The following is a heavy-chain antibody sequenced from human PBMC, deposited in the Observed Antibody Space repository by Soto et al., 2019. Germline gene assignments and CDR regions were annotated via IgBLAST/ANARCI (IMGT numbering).Heavy chain of an antibody. CDR3: ARAHIEDSQSQYIWGSYLTS. Sequence: GGSLRLSCAASGFNVSSNFMNWVRQAPGKGLEWVSVVYSNGSTYYADSVKGRFTISRQNSRNTLYLQMNNLRIEDTAVYYCARAHIEDSQSQYIWGSYLTSWGQGTLVTVSS. CDR1: GFNVSSNF. J-gene: IGHJ4*02. D-gene: IGHD3-16*02. CDR2: VYSNGST. V-gene: IGHV3-53*04.